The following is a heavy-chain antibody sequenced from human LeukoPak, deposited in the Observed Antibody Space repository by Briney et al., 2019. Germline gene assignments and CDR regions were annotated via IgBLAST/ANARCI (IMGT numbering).Heavy chain of an antibody. Sequence: SETLSLTCAVSGGSISSSSWWSWVRQPAGQGLEWIGEVYHSGSPNYNPSFRGRVTILVDRSKNQFSLNLGSLTAADTAVYYCAGPGSGSRPYYYYYMDVWGKGTTVTVSS. CDR2: VYHSGSP. D-gene: IGHD1-26*01. CDR1: GGSISSSSW. V-gene: IGHV4-4*02. J-gene: IGHJ6*03. CDR3: AGPGSGSRPYYYYYMDV.